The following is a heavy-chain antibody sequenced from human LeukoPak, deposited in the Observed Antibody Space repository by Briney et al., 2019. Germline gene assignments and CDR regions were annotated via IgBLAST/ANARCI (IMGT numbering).Heavy chain of an antibody. Sequence: PGGSLRLSCAASGFTFSSYSMNWVRQAPGKGLEWVSSISSSSSYIYYADSVKGRFTISRDNAKNALYLQMNSLRAEDTAVYYCARDGVFIGYCSGGSCLFDYWGQGTLVTVSS. CDR3: ARDGVFIGYCSGGSCLFDY. V-gene: IGHV3-21*01. J-gene: IGHJ4*02. CDR2: ISSSSSYI. D-gene: IGHD2-15*01. CDR1: GFTFSSYS.